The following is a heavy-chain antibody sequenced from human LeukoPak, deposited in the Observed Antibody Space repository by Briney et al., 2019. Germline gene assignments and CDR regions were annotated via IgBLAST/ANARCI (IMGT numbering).Heavy chain of an antibody. Sequence: GGSLRLSCAASGFTFSSYAMSWVRQAPGKGLVWVSRINSDGSSTSYADSVKGRFTISRDNAKNTLYLQMNSLRAEDTAVYYCASSGVAGSGAFDIWGQGTMVTVSS. V-gene: IGHV3-74*01. CDR3: ASSGVAGSGAFDI. D-gene: IGHD6-19*01. CDR2: INSDGSST. CDR1: GFTFSSYA. J-gene: IGHJ3*02.